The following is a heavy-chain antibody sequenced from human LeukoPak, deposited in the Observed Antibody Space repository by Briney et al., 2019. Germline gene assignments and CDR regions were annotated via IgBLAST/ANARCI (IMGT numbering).Heavy chain of an antibody. D-gene: IGHD7-27*01. CDR3: ARDKLGNDY. CDR1: GGSISSYY. Sequence: SETLSLTCTVSGGSISSYYWSWIRQPPGKGLEWIGYIYYSGSTNYNPSLKSRVTISVDTSKNQFSLKLSSVTAADTAVYYCARDKLGNDYWGQGTLVTVSP. CDR2: IYYSGST. J-gene: IGHJ4*02. V-gene: IGHV4-59*01.